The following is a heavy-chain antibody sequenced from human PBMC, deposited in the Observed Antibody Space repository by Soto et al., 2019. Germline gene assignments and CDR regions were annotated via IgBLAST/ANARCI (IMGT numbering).Heavy chain of an antibody. CDR3: ARQPHCSSLSCSVAAHKYYGMDV. Sequence: GESLKISCKGSKYDFNIYWINWVRQMPGKGLEWVGRIDPSDSYINYSPSFQGLVSISVDKSTTTAYLQWTSLKASDTAMYYCARQPHCSSLSCSVAAHKYYGMDVWCQGTTVTVS. J-gene: IGHJ6*02. D-gene: IGHD2-2*01. V-gene: IGHV5-10-1*01. CDR2: IDPSDSYI. CDR1: KYDFNIYW.